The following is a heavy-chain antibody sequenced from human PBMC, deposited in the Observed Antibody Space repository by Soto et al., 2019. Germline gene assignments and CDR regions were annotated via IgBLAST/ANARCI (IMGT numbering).Heavy chain of an antibody. Sequence: ASVKVSCKASGYTFTSYDINWVRQATGQGLEWMGWMNPNSGNTGYAQKFQGRVTMTRNTSISTAYMELRSLRSEDTAVYYCARGRRGTGYSSSWYTWWGQGTLVTVSS. D-gene: IGHD6-13*01. J-gene: IGHJ4*02. V-gene: IGHV1-8*01. CDR3: ARGRRGTGYSSSWYTW. CDR2: MNPNSGNT. CDR1: GYTFTSYD.